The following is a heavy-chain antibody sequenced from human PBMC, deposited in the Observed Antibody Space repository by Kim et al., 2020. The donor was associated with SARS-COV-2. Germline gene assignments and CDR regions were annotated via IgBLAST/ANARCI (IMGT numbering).Heavy chain of an antibody. CDR1: GGSISSVGYY. D-gene: IGHD7-27*01. Sequence: SETLSLTCTVSGGSISSVGYYWSWIRQHPGKGLEWIGYIYYSGSTYYNPSLKSRVTISVDTSKNQFSLNLSSVTAADMAVYYCARDNQAVGNYYYYGMDVWGQGTTVTVSS. CDR3: ARDNQAVGNYYYYGMDV. V-gene: IGHV4-31*03. CDR2: IYYSGST. J-gene: IGHJ6*02.